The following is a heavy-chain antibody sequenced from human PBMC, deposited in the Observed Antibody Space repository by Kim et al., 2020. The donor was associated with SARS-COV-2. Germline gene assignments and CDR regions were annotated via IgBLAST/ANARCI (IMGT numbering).Heavy chain of an antibody. CDR1: GGSISSSSYY. CDR2: IYYSGST. Sequence: SETLSLTCTVSGGSISSSSYYWGWIRQPPGKGLEWIGSIYYSGSTYYNPSLKSRVTISVDTSKNQFSLKLSSVTAADTAVYYCARRSLAVYSGSYAHYFDYWGQGTLVTVSS. D-gene: IGHD1-26*01. J-gene: IGHJ4*02. CDR3: ARRSLAVYSGSYAHYFDY. V-gene: IGHV4-39*01.